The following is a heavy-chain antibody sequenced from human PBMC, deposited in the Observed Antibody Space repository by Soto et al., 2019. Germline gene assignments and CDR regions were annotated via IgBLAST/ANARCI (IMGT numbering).Heavy chain of an antibody. Sequence: EVQLVESGGNLVQPGGSLRLSCEASGFTFSNFEMHWVRQAPGKGLEWVSYVNTAGSAKYYADSVKGRFTISRDNARNRVNSQKNLLREEDSAGYYGASADFSDPDSITACCSNCLDDWGQGTTVTVSS. CDR2: VNTAGSAK. CDR3: ASADFSDPDSITACCSNCLDD. D-gene: IGHD2-15*01. J-gene: IGHJ6*02. V-gene: IGHV3-48*03. CDR1: GFTFSNFE.